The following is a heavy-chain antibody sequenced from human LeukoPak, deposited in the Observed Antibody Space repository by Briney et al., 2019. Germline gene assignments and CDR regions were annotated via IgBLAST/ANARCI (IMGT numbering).Heavy chain of an antibody. Sequence: NASETLSLTCAGSGGSISSGGYSWSWIRQPPGKGLEWIGYIYHSGSTYYNPSLKSRVTISVDRSKNQFSLKLSSVTAADTAVYYCARAGYYYGSGSQFDYWGQGTLVTVSS. CDR3: ARAGYYYGSGSQFDY. J-gene: IGHJ4*02. D-gene: IGHD3-10*01. V-gene: IGHV4-30-2*01. CDR1: GGSISSGGYS. CDR2: IYHSGST.